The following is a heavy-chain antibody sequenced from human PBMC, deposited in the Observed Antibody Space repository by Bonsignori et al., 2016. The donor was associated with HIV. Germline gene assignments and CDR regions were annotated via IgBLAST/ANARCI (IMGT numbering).Heavy chain of an antibody. CDR2: IRYDGSDK. J-gene: IGHJ4*02. CDR3: ARDTGARGEITIFGVVINERTLGPRFFDY. V-gene: IGHV3-30*02. D-gene: IGHD3-3*01. Sequence: WIRQPPGKGLEWVAFIRYDGSDKYYADSVKGRFTISRDSSKNTLYLQMNSLRAEDTAVYYCARDTGARGEITIFGVVINERTLGPRFFDYWGQGTLVTVSS.